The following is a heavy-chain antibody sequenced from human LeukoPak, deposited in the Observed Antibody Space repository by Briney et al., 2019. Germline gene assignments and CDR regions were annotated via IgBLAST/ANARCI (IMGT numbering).Heavy chain of an antibody. CDR3: ARDRIAVADNYYYYYGMDV. Sequence: GGSLRLSCAASGFTFSSYAMHWVRQAPGKGLEWVAVISYDGSNKYYADSVKGRFTISRDNSKNTLYLQMNSLRAEDTAVYYCARDRIAVADNYYYYYGMDVWGQGTTVTVSS. J-gene: IGHJ6*02. CDR1: GFTFSSYA. V-gene: IGHV3-30-3*01. D-gene: IGHD6-19*01. CDR2: ISYDGSNK.